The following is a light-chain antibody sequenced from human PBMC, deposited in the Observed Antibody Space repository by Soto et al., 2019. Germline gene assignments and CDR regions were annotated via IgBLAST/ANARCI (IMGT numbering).Light chain of an antibody. CDR2: EVR. J-gene: IGLJ1*01. CDR3: SSYTNINTRACV. V-gene: IGLV2-14*01. Sequence: QSALTQPASVSGSAGQSITISCSGTMRDVGAYNLVSWYQQHPGTAPKLIIYEVRNRPSGISSRFSGSRSGNTASLTISGLQPEDEGDYYCSSYTNINTRACVFGTGTKVTVL. CDR1: MRDVGAYNL.